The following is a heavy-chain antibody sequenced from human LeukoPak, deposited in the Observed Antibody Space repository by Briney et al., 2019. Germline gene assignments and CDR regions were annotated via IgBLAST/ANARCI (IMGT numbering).Heavy chain of an antibody. CDR2: IIPVFGTA. V-gene: IGHV1-69*01. CDR1: GGTFSSYS. CDR3: ARSGYYDSSGYYEY. J-gene: IGHJ4*02. Sequence: ASVKVSCKASGGTFSSYSINWVRQAPGQGLEWMGGIIPVFGTANYAQKFQGRVTITADESTNTAYMELRSLRSEDTAVYYCARSGYYDSSGYYEYWGQGTLLTVSS. D-gene: IGHD3-22*01.